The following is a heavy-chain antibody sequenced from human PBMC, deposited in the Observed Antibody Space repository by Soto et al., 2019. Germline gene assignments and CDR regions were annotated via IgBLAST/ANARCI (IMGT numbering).Heavy chain of an antibody. D-gene: IGHD6-19*01. V-gene: IGHV5-51*01. CDR1: GYNFTSYW. J-gene: IGHJ5*02. CDR2: INPGDSDT. Sequence: VQSLKTSCNVSGYNFTSYWIAWVRPMPGKGLEWMAIINPGDSDTRYSPSFQGQVTMSADKSINTAYLQWSSLKASDTAMYYCARPDSTGWYDHWGQGPLVTVAS. CDR3: ARPDSTGWYDH.